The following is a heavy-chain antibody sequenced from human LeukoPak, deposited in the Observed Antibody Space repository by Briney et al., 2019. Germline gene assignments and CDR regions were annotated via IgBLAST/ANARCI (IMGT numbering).Heavy chain of an antibody. V-gene: IGHV1-8*03. D-gene: IGHD6-6*01. J-gene: IGHJ6*03. CDR2: MNPNSGNT. CDR1: GYTFTSYD. Sequence: ASVKVSCKASGYTFTSYDINWVRQATGQGLEWMGWMNPNSGNTGYAQKFQGRVTITRNTSISTAYMELSSLRSEDTAVYYCARRWKIAARVSYYYMDVWGKGTTVTVSS. CDR3: ARRWKIAARVSYYYMDV.